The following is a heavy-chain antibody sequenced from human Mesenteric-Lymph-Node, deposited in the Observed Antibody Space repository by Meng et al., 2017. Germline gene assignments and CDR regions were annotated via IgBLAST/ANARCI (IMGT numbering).Heavy chain of an antibody. CDR2: IRSKANNYAT. Sequence: GGSLRLPCAASGFLFSGSAMHWVRQSSGKGLEWVGRIRSKANNYATAYGVTVKGRFIISRDDSKNTAYLQMNSLKAEDTAVYYCTRLDETPEYTRAWYADWGQGTLVTVSS. D-gene: IGHD6-19*01. J-gene: IGHJ4*02. CDR3: TRLDETPEYTRAWYAD. CDR1: GFLFSGSA. V-gene: IGHV3-73*01.